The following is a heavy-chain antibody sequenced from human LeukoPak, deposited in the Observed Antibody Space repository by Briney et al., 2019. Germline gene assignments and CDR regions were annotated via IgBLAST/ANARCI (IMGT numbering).Heavy chain of an antibody. V-gene: IGHV4-34*01. CDR1: GGSFSGYY. CDR2: INHSGST. Sequence: SETLSLTCAVYGGSFSGYYWSWIRQPPGKGLEWIGEINHSGSTYYNPSLKSRVTISVDTSKNQFSLKLSSVTAADTAVYYCARGGMTTRPGGVYWGQGTLVTVSS. D-gene: IGHD4-11*01. J-gene: IGHJ4*02. CDR3: ARGGMTTRPGGVY.